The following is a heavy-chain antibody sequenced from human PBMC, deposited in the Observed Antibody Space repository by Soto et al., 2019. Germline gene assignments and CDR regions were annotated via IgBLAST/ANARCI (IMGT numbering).Heavy chain of an antibody. CDR1: GGTFSSYA. V-gene: IGHV1-69*12. CDR3: ARSITGTVSYFYGMDV. D-gene: IGHD1-20*01. CDR2: IIPIFATA. J-gene: IGHJ6*02. Sequence: QVQLVQSGAEVKKPGSSVKVSCKASGGTFSSYAISWVRQAPGQGLEWMGGIIPIFATAEYAQKFQGRVTITADEFTSTAYMELSSLRSEDTAVYYCARSITGTVSYFYGMDVWGQGTTVTVSS.